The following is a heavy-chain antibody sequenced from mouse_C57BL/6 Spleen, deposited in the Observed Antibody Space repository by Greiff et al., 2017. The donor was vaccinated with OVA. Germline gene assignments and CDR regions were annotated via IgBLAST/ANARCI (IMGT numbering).Heavy chain of an antibody. D-gene: IGHD1-1*01. J-gene: IGHJ1*03. Sequence: QVQLQQPGAELVRPGSSVKLSCKASGYTFTSYWMDWVKQRPGQGLEWIGNIYPSDSETHYNQKFKDKATLTVDKSSSTAYMQLSSLTSEDSAVYYCARFITTVVAYRGYFDVWGTGTTVTVSS. CDR2: IYPSDSET. V-gene: IGHV1-61*01. CDR1: GYTFTSYW. CDR3: ARFITTVVAYRGYFDV.